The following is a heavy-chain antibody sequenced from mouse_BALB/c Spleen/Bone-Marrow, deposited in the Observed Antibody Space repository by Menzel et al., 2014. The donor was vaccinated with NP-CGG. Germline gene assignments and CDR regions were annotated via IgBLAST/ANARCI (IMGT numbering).Heavy chain of an antibody. Sequence: LVKTGTSVKISCKASGYSFTGYYIHWVKQTHGKSLEWIGYISCYNGATSYNQKFKGKATFTVDTSSTTAYIQFNSLTSEDSAVYYCARETTATYFDVWGPGTTVTVPS. CDR1: GYSFTGYY. J-gene: IGHJ1*01. CDR2: ISCYNGAT. D-gene: IGHD1-2*01. CDR3: ARETTATYFDV. V-gene: IGHV1S34*01.